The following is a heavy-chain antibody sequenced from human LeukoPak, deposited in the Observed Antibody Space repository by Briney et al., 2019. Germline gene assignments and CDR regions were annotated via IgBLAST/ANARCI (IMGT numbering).Heavy chain of an antibody. D-gene: IGHD2-15*01. CDR3: AILPASAATVDY. CDR2: ISGSGGST. Sequence: GRSLRLSCAASGFTFSSYAMSWVRQAPGKGLEWVSAISGSGGSTYYADSVKGRFTISRDNSKNTLYLQMNSLRAEDTAVYYCAILPASAATVDYWGQGTLVTVSS. J-gene: IGHJ4*02. CDR1: GFTFSSYA. V-gene: IGHV3-23*01.